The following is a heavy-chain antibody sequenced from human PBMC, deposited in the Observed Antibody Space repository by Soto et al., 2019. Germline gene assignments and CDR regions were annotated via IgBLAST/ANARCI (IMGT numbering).Heavy chain of an antibody. CDR2: ISYDGSNK. D-gene: IGHD3-22*01. CDR1: GFTFSSYG. Sequence: QVQLVESGGGVVQPGRSLRLSCAASGFTFSSYGMHWVRQAPGKGLEWVAVISYDGSNKYYADSVKGRFTISRDNSKNTLYLQMNSLRAEDTAVYYCAKDGGDSSGYQYYYYGMDVWGQGTTVTVSS. J-gene: IGHJ6*02. CDR3: AKDGGDSSGYQYYYYGMDV. V-gene: IGHV3-30*18.